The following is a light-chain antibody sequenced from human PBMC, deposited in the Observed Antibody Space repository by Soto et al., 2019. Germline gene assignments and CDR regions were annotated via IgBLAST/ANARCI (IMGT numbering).Light chain of an antibody. J-gene: IGLJ1*01. V-gene: IGLV2-14*01. CDR3: CSYTTSNTRQIV. Sequence: LTQPASVSGSPGQSITISCTGTSSDVGGYNYVSWYQQHPGKAPKFMIYDVSNRPSGVSNHFSGSKSGNTASLTISGLQAEDEADYYCCSYTTSNTRQIVFGTGTKVTVL. CDR1: SSDVGGYNY. CDR2: DVS.